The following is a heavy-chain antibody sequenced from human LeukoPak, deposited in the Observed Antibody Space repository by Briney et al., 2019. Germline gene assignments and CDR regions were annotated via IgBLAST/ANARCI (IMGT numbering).Heavy chain of an antibody. CDR2: IYWNGGTT. V-gene: IGHV3-20*04. D-gene: IGHD6-6*01. CDR1: GFIFEDSG. Sequence: GGSLRLSCAASGFIFEDSGMSWVRQGSGKGLEWVSGIYWNGGTTGYADSVKGRFTISRDNAKNTLHLQMNNLRAEDTALYFCARDRASFSSSSLGYWGQGTRVTVSS. J-gene: IGHJ4*02. CDR3: ARDRASFSSSSLGY.